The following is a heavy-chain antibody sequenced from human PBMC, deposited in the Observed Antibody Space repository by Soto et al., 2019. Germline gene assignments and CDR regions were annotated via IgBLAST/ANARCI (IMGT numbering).Heavy chain of an antibody. J-gene: IGHJ6*02. V-gene: IGHV1-46*01. Sequence: GASVKVSCKASGYTFTSYYMHWVRQAPGQGLEWMGIINPSGGSTSYAQEFQGRVTMTRDTSTSTVYMELSSLRSEDTAVYYCARGLPGSSDYYYYGLDVWGQGTTVTVSS. CDR1: GYTFTSYY. CDR2: INPSGGST. CDR3: ARGLPGSSDYYYYGLDV. D-gene: IGHD1-26*01.